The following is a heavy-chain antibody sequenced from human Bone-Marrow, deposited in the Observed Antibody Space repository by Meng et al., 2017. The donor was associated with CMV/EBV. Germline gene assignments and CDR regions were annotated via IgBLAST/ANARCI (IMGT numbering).Heavy chain of an antibody. D-gene: IGHD3-9*01. J-gene: IGHJ6*02. CDR2: IIPILGIA. V-gene: IGHV1-69*10. CDR3: ARDRYYDILTGYYTYYGMDV. Sequence: SVKVSCKASGGTFSSYAISWVRQAPGQGLEWMGGIIPILGIANYAQKFQGRVTITADKSTSTDYMELSSLRSEDTAVYYCARDRYYDILTGYYTYYGMDVWGQGTTVTVSS. CDR1: GGTFSSYA.